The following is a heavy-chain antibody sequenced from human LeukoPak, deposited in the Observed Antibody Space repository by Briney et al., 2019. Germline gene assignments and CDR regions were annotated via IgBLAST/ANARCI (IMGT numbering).Heavy chain of an antibody. CDR2: VYYGRTT. CDR1: AGSYISSSHH. V-gene: IGHV4-39*01. CDR3: VRHDGRGGATMGAFDS. Sequence: PSETLSLTCTVSAGSYISSSHHWGWIRQSPGKGLEWIGTVYYGRTTYYNPSLDGRVTISLDTSANHFSLQLNSVTAADTAVYYCVRHDGRGGATMGAFDSWGQGSLVTVSS. D-gene: IGHD5-12*01. J-gene: IGHJ5*01.